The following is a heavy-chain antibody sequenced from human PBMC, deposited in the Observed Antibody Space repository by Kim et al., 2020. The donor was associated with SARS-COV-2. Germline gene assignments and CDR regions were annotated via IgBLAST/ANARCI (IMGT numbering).Heavy chain of an antibody. CDR1: GFTFSNYW. CDR3: VRARIDY. V-gene: IGHV3-7*01. CDR2: IKEDESER. J-gene: IGHJ4*02. Sequence: GGSLRLSCAASGFTFSNYWMTWVRQAPGKGLEWVATIKEDESERYYANSLEGRFTISRDNTRASLYLHLNSLRADDTAVYYCVRARIDYWGQGTLVTVSS.